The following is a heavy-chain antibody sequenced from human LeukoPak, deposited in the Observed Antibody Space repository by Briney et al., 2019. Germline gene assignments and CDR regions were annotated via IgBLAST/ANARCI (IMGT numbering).Heavy chain of an antibody. J-gene: IGHJ3*01. CDR2: ISGSGATT. D-gene: IGHD2-15*01. V-gene: IGHV3-23*01. CDR3: AKAPNSGGNCYDASDV. CDR1: GFTFSSYA. Sequence: AGGSLRLSCAASGFTFSSYAMSWVRQAPGKGLEWVSAISGSGATTCYTDSAKGRFTISRDNSKITLYLQMDSLRAEDTAMYYCAKAPNSGGNCYDASDVWGQGTMVTVSS.